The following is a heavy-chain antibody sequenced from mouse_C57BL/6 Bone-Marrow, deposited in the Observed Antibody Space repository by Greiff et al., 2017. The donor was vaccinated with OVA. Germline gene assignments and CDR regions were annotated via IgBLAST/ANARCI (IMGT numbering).Heavy chain of an antibody. CDR2: IYPGSGNT. V-gene: IGHV1-76*01. J-gene: IGHJ2*01. CDR1: GYTFTDYY. CDR3: ARKVTNDY. D-gene: IGHD2-5*01. Sequence: VRLQQSGAELVRPGASVKLSCKASGYTFTDYYINWVKQRPGQGLEWIARIYPGSGNTYYNEKFKGKATLTAEKSSSTAYMQLSSLTSEDSAVYFCARKVTNDYWGQGTTLTVSS.